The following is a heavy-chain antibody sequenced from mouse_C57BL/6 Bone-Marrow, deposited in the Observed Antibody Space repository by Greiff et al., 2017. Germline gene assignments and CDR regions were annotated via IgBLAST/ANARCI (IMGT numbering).Heavy chain of an antibody. CDR2: ISDGGSYT. J-gene: IGHJ2*01. V-gene: IGHV5-4*01. CDR1: GFTFSSYA. CDR3: AREYYGSSWVDY. D-gene: IGHD1-1*01. Sequence: EVKLVESGGGLVKPGGSLKLSCAASGFTFSSYAMSWVPQTPEKRLEWVATISDGGSYTYYPDNVKGRFTISRDNAKNNLYLQMSHLKSEDTAMYYCAREYYGSSWVDYWGQGTTLTVSS.